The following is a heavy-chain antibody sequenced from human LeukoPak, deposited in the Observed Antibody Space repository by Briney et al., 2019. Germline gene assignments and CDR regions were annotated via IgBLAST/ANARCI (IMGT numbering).Heavy chain of an antibody. D-gene: IGHD4-17*01. Sequence: SETLSLTCTLSGGSLSNTQYYWTWIRQPPGKALEWIGYVFYSGSTYFNPSLRDRLTTSVDTSKNQFSLNLSAVTAADTAVYYCARDYADYPGYFDSWGQGTLVTVSS. J-gene: IGHJ4*02. V-gene: IGHV4-30-4*01. CDR3: ARDYADYPGYFDS. CDR2: VFYSGST. CDR1: GGSLSNTQYY.